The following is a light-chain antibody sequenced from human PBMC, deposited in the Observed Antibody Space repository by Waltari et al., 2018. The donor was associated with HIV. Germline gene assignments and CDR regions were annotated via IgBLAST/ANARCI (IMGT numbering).Light chain of an antibody. CDR1: QSINSNY. V-gene: IGKV3-20*01. J-gene: IGKJ1*01. CDR3: QQYCNSPRGT. CDR2: GTS. Sequence: IVLTQSPGTLSLSPGDRATLSCRASQSINSNYLAWYQQRPGQAPRLLVYGTSRRASGTPDRFSGSGSGTDFTLTISRLEPEDFAVYYCQQYCNSPRGTFGQGTKVEIK.